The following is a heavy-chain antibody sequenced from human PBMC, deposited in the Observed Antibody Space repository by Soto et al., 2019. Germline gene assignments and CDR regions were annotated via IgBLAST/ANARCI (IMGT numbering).Heavy chain of an antibody. CDR3: AKQGTEGYYYYYMDV. J-gene: IGHJ6*03. V-gene: IGHV3-23*01. CDR2: ISGSGGST. CDR1: GFTFSSYA. Sequence: GSLRLSCAASGFTFSSYAMSWVRQAPGKGLEWVSAISGSGGSTYYADSVRGRFTISRDNSKNTLYLQMNSLRAEDTAVYYCAKQGTEGYYYYYMDVWGKGTTVTVSS.